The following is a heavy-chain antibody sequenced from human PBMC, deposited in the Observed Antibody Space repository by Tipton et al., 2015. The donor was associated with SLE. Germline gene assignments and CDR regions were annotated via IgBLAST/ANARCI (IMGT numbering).Heavy chain of an antibody. D-gene: IGHD1-26*01. CDR1: GGSISSYY. J-gene: IGHJ4*02. CDR2: IYYSGST. Sequence: GLVKPSETLSLTCTVSGGSISSYYWSWIRQPPGKGLEWIGYIYYSGSTNYNPSLKSRVTMSVDTSKNQFSLKLSSVTAADTAVYYCARSGSGSYSLDYWGQGTLVTVSS. CDR3: ARSGSGSYSLDY. V-gene: IGHV4-59*12.